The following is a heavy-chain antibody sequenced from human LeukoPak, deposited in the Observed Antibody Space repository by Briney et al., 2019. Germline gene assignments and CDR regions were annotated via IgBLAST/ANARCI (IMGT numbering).Heavy chain of an antibody. J-gene: IGHJ3*02. Sequence: GGSLRLSCAASGFTFSSYWMSWVRQAPGKGLEWVANIKQDGSEKYYVDSVKGRFTISRDNAKNSLYLQMNSLRAEDTAVYHCARELVGATSDAFDIWGQGTMVTVSS. CDR3: ARELVGATSDAFDI. V-gene: IGHV3-7*01. CDR1: GFTFSSYW. D-gene: IGHD1-26*01. CDR2: IKQDGSEK.